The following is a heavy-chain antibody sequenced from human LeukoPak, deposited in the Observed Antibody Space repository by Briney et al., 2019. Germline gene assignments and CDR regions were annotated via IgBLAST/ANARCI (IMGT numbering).Heavy chain of an antibody. CDR2: ISAYNGNT. Sequence: ASVKVSCKASGYTFTSYGISWVRQAPGQGLEWMGWISAYNGNTNYAQKLQGRVTMTTDTSTSTAYMELRSLRSDDTAVYYCAINFWCGYPYYYYGMDVWGQGTTVTVSS. CDR3: AINFWCGYPYYYYGMDV. V-gene: IGHV1-18*01. J-gene: IGHJ6*02. CDR1: GYTFTSYG. D-gene: IGHD3-3*01.